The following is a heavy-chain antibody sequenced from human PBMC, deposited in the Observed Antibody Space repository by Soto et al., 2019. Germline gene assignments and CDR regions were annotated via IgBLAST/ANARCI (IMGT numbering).Heavy chain of an antibody. Sequence: SETLSHTCTVSGGSISTYYWTWIRQPPGKGLEWIGYIYYSGSTNYTPSLKSRVIISVDTSKNQFSLKLSSVTAADTAVYYCARQRPYHYGSSGSYYFDYWGQGALVTVSS. CDR1: GGSISTYY. J-gene: IGHJ4*02. CDR3: ARQRPYHYGSSGSYYFDY. V-gene: IGHV4-59*01. D-gene: IGHD3-22*01. CDR2: IYYSGST.